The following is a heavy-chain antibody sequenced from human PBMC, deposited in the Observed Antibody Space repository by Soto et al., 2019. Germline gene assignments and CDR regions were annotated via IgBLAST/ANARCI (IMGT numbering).Heavy chain of an antibody. V-gene: IGHV3-23*01. D-gene: IGHD5-18*01. CDR1: GFTFSSFA. CDR3: AGPGYSSQDY. CDR2: ISGSGDDT. J-gene: IGHJ4*02. Sequence: GGSLRLSCAASGFTFSSFALSWVRQAPGKGLEWVSAISGSGDDTDYADSVKGRFTISRDNSKNTLYLQMNSLRAEDTAVYYCAGPGYSSQDYWGQGARVTVSS.